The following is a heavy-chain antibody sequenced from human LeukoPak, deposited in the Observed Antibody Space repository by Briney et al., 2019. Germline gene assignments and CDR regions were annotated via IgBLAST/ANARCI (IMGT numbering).Heavy chain of an antibody. CDR1: GGSISSSSYY. CDR2: IYYSGST. Sequence: SETLSLTCTVSGGSISSSSYYWGWIRQPPGKGLEWIGSIYYSGSTYYNPSLKSRVTMSVDTSKNQFSLKLSSVTAADTAVYYCARKNSKGDYDILTGYQPDAFDIWGQGTMVTVSS. CDR3: ARKNSKGDYDILTGYQPDAFDI. J-gene: IGHJ3*02. V-gene: IGHV4-39*07. D-gene: IGHD3-9*01.